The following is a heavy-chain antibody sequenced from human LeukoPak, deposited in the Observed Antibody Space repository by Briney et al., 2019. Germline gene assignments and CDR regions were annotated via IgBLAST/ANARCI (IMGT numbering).Heavy chain of an antibody. J-gene: IGHJ3*02. D-gene: IGHD3-10*01. CDR3: AKGRGAGDYLGEPEDAFDI. V-gene: IGHV3-23*01. CDR2: ISGSDGKT. CDR1: GFTFRNYA. Sequence: GGSLRLSCAASGFTFRNYAMSWVRQAPGKGLEWVSTISGSDGKTYFAGSVKGRFTISRDNFKNMLYLQMNSLRAEHTAVYFCAKGRGAGDYLGEPEDAFDIWGQGTMVTVSS.